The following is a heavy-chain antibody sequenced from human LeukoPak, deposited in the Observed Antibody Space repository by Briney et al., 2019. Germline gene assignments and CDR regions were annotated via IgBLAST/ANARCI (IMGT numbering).Heavy chain of an antibody. V-gene: IGHV3-9*01. CDR1: GFTFDDYA. J-gene: IGHJ4*02. CDR2: ISWNSGSI. Sequence: GGSLRLSCAASGFTFDDYAMHWVRQAPGKGLEWVSGISWNSGSIGYADSVKGRFTISRDNAKNSLYLRMNSLRAEDTALYYCAKSIGTSYIYYFDYWGQGTLVTASS. D-gene: IGHD2-2*01. CDR3: AKSIGTSYIYYFDY.